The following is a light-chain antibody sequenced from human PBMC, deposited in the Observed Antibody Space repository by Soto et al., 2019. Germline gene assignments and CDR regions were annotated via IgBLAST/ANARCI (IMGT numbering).Light chain of an antibody. J-gene: IGKJ1*01. V-gene: IGKV1-5*01. CDR3: QQYKSYSGT. CDR2: DAS. Sequence: DIQMTQSPSTLSGSVGDRVTITCRASQTISSWVAWYQQKPGKAPKLRIYDASSLESGVPSRCSGRGSGTECTLTISSLQPDDFATYYCQQYKSYSGTFGQGTKVEIK. CDR1: QTISSW.